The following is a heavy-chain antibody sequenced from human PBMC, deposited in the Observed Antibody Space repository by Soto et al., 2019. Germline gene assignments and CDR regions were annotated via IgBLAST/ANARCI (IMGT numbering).Heavy chain of an antibody. V-gene: IGHV1-69*13. Sequence: SVKVSCKASGGTFSSYAISWVRQAPGQGLEWMGGIIPIFGTANYAQKFQGRVTITADESTSTAYMELSSLRSEDTAVYYCARTTMIVVVPEYFDYWGQGTLVTVSS. CDR2: IIPIFGTA. CDR3: ARTTMIVVVPEYFDY. D-gene: IGHD3-22*01. J-gene: IGHJ4*02. CDR1: GGTFSSYA.